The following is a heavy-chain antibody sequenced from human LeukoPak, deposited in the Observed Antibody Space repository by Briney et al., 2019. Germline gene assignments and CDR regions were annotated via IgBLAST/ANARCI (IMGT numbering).Heavy chain of an antibody. CDR2: IGSSGRTT. D-gene: IGHD2/OR15-2a*01. J-gene: IGHJ4*02. CDR1: GFTFSSFE. CDR3: SHFSRDY. V-gene: IGHV3-48*03. Sequence: PGGSLRLSCAASGFTFSSFEMNWVRQAPGKGLEWISYIGSSGRTTYYADSVKGRFTISRDNAKSSLFLQMESLRAEDTALYYCSHFSRDYWGRGTLVIVS.